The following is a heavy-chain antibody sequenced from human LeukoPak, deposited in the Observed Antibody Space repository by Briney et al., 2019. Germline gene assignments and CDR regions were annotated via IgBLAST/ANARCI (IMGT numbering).Heavy chain of an antibody. CDR2: IHHSGST. V-gene: IGHV4-34*01. Sequence: SETLSLTCAVYGGSFSGYYWSWIRQPPGKGLEWIGEIHHSGSTNYNPSLKSRVTISVDPSKNQFSLKLSSVTAADTAVYYCARGKDEPNYYYYYMDVWGKGTTVTVSS. CDR3: ARGKDEPNYYYYYMDV. J-gene: IGHJ6*03. D-gene: IGHD1-14*01. CDR1: GGSFSGYY.